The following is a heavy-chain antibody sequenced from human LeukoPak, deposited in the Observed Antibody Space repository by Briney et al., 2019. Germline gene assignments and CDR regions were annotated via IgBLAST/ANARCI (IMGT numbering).Heavy chain of an antibody. V-gene: IGHV1-18*04. CDR2: ISTYNGNT. Sequence: RASVKVSCKASGYTFSDYYIHWVRQAPGQGLEWMGWISTYNGNTNYAQKLQGRVTVTTDTSTSTAYMELRSLRSDDTAVYYCARSGHRRYYYSSGPEYWGQGTLVTVSS. D-gene: IGHD3-10*01. CDR1: GYTFSDYY. CDR3: ARSGHRRYYYSSGPEY. J-gene: IGHJ4*02.